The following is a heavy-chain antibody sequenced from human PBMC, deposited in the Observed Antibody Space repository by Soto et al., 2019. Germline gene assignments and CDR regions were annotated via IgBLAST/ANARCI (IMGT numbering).Heavy chain of an antibody. CDR1: GFSFSTYN. D-gene: IGHD3-16*01. Sequence: LGLSCAASGFSFSTYNMNWVRQAPGKGLEWVSSIDASSTHIYYADSVKGRFTISRDKGKNSLYLQMDSLRAEYTALYYCVRQQYDFLVDPWGQGTLVTVSS. V-gene: IGHV3-21*01. CDR3: VRQQYDFLVDP. CDR2: IDASSTHI. J-gene: IGHJ5*02.